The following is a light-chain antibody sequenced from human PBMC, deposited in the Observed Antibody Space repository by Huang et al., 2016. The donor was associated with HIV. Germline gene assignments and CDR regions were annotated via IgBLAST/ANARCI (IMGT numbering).Light chain of an antibody. CDR3: QHYNNWPYT. Sequence: EIEVTQSPATLSVSPGERATLSCRTSQSVNINLAWYQQKPGQAPRLLIFGASTRATGIPARFSGSGSGTEFTLTISSLQSEEFAVYYCQHYNNWPYTFGQGAKVEI. CDR1: QSVNIN. V-gene: IGKV3-15*01. CDR2: GAS. J-gene: IGKJ2*01.